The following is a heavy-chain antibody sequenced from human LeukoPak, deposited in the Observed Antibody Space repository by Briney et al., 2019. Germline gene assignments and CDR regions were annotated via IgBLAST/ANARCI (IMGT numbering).Heavy chain of an antibody. D-gene: IGHD4-23*01. CDR3: ASWRQIGGNLRFDY. CDR2: IIPILGIA. J-gene: IGHJ4*02. Sequence: ASVKVSCKASGGTFSSYTISWVRQAPGQGLEWMGRIIPILGIANYAQEFQGRVTITADKSTSTAYMELSSLRSEDTAVYYCASWRQIGGNLRFDYWDQGTLVTVSS. CDR1: GGTFSSYT. V-gene: IGHV1-69*02.